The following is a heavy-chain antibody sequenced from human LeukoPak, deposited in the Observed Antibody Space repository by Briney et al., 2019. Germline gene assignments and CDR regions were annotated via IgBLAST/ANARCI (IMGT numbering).Heavy chain of an antibody. J-gene: IGHJ6*04. V-gene: IGHV3-23*01. CDR1: GFTFSSYA. Sequence: GGSLRLSCAASGFTFSSYAMNWVRQAPGKGLEWVSHISGSGISTYYADSVKGRFTFSRVNSKNTLYLQMNSLRAEDTAVYYCAELGITMIGGVWGKGTTVTISS. CDR3: AELGITMIGGV. CDR2: ISGSGIST. D-gene: IGHD3-10*02.